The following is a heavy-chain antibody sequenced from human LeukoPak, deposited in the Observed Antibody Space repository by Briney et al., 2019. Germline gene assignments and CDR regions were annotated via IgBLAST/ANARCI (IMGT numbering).Heavy chain of an antibody. CDR2: IKHSGST. J-gene: IGHJ3*01. D-gene: IGHD2-8*02. V-gene: IGHV4-34*01. CDR3: ARAPYLTGGS. CDR1: DGSFTNYY. Sequence: SETLSLTCAVYDGSFTNYYWSWIRQPPGTGLEWIGEIKHSGSTNYNPSLRSRVTISLDTSRNQFSLKLSSVTAADTTVYYCARAPYLTGGSWGQGTMVTVSS.